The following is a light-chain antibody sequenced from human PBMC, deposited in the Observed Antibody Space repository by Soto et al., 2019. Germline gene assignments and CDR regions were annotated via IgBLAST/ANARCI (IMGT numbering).Light chain of an antibody. CDR3: QQYNNGPPER. J-gene: IGKJ1*01. V-gene: IGKV3-15*01. Sequence: EIVMTQSPATLSVSPGERATLSCRASQSVSSNLAWYQQKPGQAPRLLIYGASTRATGIPARFSGSGSGTEFTLTSSGLQSEDFAVYYCQQYNNGPPERFGQGAKVEIK. CDR2: GAS. CDR1: QSVSSN.